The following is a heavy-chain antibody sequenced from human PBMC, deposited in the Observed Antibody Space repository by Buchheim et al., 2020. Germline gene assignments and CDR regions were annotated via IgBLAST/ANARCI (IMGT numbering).Heavy chain of an antibody. CDR2: INHSGST. J-gene: IGHJ4*02. CDR3: ARIRGYCSSTSCYRAYYFDY. D-gene: IGHD2-2*02. Sequence: QVQLQQWGAGLLKPSETLSLTCAAYGGSFSGYYWSWIRQPPGKGLEWIGEINHSGSTNYNPSLKSRVTISVDTSKNQFSLKLSSVTAADTAVYYCARIRGYCSSTSCYRAYYFDYWGQGTL. V-gene: IGHV4-34*01. CDR1: GGSFSGYY.